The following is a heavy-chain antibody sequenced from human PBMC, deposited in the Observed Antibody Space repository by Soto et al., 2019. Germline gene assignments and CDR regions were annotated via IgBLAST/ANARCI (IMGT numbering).Heavy chain of an antibody. CDR1: GYTFTSYG. CDR2: ISAYNGNT. Sequence: GASVKVSCKASGYTFTSYGISWVRQAPGQGLEWMGWISAYNGNTNYAQKLQGRVTMTTDTSTSTAYMELRSLRSDDTAVYYCARDSPSGILVPTPYFFDYWGQGTLDTVSS. J-gene: IGHJ4*02. D-gene: IGHD1-26*01. V-gene: IGHV1-18*01. CDR3: ARDSPSGILVPTPYFFDY.